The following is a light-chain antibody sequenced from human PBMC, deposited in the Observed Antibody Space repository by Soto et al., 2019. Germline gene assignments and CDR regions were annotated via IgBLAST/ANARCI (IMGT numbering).Light chain of an antibody. CDR1: QSTSTS. Sequence: DIQMTQSPSTLSASVGDRVTITCRASQSTSTSLAWYQQRPGKAPKLLISEASKLDTGLPSRFSGSGSGTEFTLTISLLQPDDVATYYCQHYITYPYAFGQGTKVEIK. V-gene: IGKV1-5*03. J-gene: IGKJ1*01. CDR3: QHYITYPYA. CDR2: EAS.